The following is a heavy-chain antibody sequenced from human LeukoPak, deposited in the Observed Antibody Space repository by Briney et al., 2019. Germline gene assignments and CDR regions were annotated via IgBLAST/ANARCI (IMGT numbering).Heavy chain of an antibody. J-gene: IGHJ4*02. V-gene: IGHV3-33*06. CDR2: IWYDGSNK. D-gene: IGHD2-15*01. CDR1: GFTFSSYG. CDR3: AKEAIDCSGGNCYSYYFDS. Sequence: GGSLRLSCAASGFTFSSYGMHWVRQAPGKGLEWVAVIWYDGSNKYYADSVKGRFTISRDNSQNTLFLQMNSLRVEDTAIYYCAKEAIDCSGGNCYSYYFDSWGQGXLVTVSS.